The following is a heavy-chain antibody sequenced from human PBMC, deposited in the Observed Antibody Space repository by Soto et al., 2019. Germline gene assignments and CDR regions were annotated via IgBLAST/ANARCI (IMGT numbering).Heavy chain of an antibody. V-gene: IGHV4-59*01. CDR3: ARDRMVRGVRHYYGMDV. CDR2: IYYSGST. J-gene: IGHJ6*02. Sequence: QGKGLEWIGYIYYSGSTNYNPSLKSRVTISVDTSKNQFSLKLSSVTAADTAVYYCARDRMVRGVRHYYGMDVWGQGTTVTVSS. D-gene: IGHD3-10*01.